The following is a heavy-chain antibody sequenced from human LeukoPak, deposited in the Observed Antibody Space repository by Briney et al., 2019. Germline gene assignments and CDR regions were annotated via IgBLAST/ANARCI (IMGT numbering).Heavy chain of an antibody. V-gene: IGHV4-59*08. CDR1: GGSISSYY. D-gene: IGHD2-8*01. J-gene: IGHJ6*02. CDR2: IYYSGST. CDR3: ARQLSVYGMDV. Sequence: PSETLSLTCTVSGGSISSYYWSWIRQPPGKGLEWIGYIYYSGSTNYNPSLKSRVTTSVDTSKNQFSLKLSSVTAADTAVYYCARQLSVYGMDVWGQGTTVTVSS.